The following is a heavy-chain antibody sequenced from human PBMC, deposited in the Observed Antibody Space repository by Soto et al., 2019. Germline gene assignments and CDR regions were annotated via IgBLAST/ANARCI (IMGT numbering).Heavy chain of an antibody. Sequence: GGSLRLSCAASGFTFSSYWMSWVRQAPGKGLEWVANIKQDGSEKYYVDSVKGRFTISRDNAKNSLYLQMNSLRAEDTAVYFCAQTTPSIHWFDPWGQGTLVTVSS. D-gene: IGHD1-1*01. CDR1: GFTFSSYW. CDR3: AQTTPSIHWFDP. V-gene: IGHV3-7*05. CDR2: IKQDGSEK. J-gene: IGHJ5*02.